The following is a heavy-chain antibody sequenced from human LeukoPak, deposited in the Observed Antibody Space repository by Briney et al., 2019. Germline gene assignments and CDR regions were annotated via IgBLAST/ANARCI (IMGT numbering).Heavy chain of an antibody. D-gene: IGHD3-22*01. V-gene: IGHV4-34*01. CDR3: ARVSETYYYDTSGYYPFDY. CDR2: INHSGST. Sequence: SETLSLTCAVYGGSFSGYYWSWIRQPPGKGLEWIGEINHSGSTNYNPSLKSRVTISVDTTKNQFSLKLSSVTAADTAWYYCARVSETYYYDTSGYYPFDYSSQGTLVTVSS. J-gene: IGHJ4*02. CDR1: GGSFSGYY.